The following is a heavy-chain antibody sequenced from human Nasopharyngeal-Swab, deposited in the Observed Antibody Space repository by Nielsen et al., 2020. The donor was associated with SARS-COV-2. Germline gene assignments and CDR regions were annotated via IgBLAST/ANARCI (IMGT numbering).Heavy chain of an antibody. Sequence: WIRQPPGKGLEWVSAISGSGGSTYYADSVKGRFTISRDNSKNTLYLQMNSLRAEDTAVYYCARGLGTGIAVAGTLFDYWGQGTLVTVSS. D-gene: IGHD6-19*01. CDR2: ISGSGGST. CDR3: ARGLGTGIAVAGTLFDY. J-gene: IGHJ4*02. V-gene: IGHV3-23*01.